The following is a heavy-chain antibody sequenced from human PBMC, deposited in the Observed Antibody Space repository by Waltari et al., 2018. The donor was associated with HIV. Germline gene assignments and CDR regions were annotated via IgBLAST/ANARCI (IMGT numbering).Heavy chain of an antibody. J-gene: IGHJ4*02. V-gene: IGHV1-3*01. Sequence: QVLFVQSGAELKKPGASLNISCTASGYSFTSFPVHWLRQAPGQRPVWLGWINPFPGKTQISQNFQDRVTITSDTSSATAYLGLSGLRLDDTAVYYCARGANARRATTSSGLWAHWGQGTPVTVSS. CDR3: ARGANARRATTSSGLWAH. CDR1: GYSFTSFP. CDR2: INPFPGKT. D-gene: IGHD6-6*01.